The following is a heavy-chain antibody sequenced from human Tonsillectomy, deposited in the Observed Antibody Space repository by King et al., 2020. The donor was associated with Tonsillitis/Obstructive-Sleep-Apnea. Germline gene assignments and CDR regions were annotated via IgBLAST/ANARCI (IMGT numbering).Heavy chain of an antibody. Sequence: QLVQSGGVVVQPGGSLRLSCAASGFTFDDYTMHWVRQAPGKGLEWVSLISWDGGSTYYADSVKDRFTISRDNSKNSLYLQMNSLRTEDTALYYCAKDHSSSYNAPYYYYYYMDVWGKGTTVTVSS. CDR3: AKDHSSSYNAPYYYYYYMDV. V-gene: IGHV3-43*01. CDR1: GFTFDDYT. CDR2: ISWDGGST. J-gene: IGHJ6*03. D-gene: IGHD6-6*01.